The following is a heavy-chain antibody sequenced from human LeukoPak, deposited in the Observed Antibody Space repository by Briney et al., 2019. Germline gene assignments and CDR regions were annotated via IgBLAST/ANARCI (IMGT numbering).Heavy chain of an antibody. Sequence: QPGGSLRLSCAASGFTFSSYGMHWVRQAPGKGLEWVAVISYDGSNKYYADSVKGRFTISRDNSKNTLYLQMNSLRAEDTAVYYCAKGRYYDSSGYLFYFQHWGQGTLVTVSS. CDR1: GFTFSSYG. CDR2: ISYDGSNK. J-gene: IGHJ1*01. V-gene: IGHV3-30*18. D-gene: IGHD3-22*01. CDR3: AKGRYYDSSGYLFYFQH.